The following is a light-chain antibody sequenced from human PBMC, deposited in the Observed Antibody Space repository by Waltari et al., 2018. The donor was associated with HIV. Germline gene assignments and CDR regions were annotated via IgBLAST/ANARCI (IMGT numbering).Light chain of an antibody. V-gene: IGLV1-51*01. J-gene: IGLJ1*01. Sequence: QSALTQQPLSVSAAPGQNVTMSCSGANSHFGNNSICWYPHRPGMAPRPLIYDINKRPLVIPQSFAASKSGTSATLGITGLQTADEGEYYCGTWDVRLSAGVFGSGTKVF. CDR1: NSHFGNNS. CDR3: GTWDVRLSAGVFGSGTKV. CDR2: DIN.